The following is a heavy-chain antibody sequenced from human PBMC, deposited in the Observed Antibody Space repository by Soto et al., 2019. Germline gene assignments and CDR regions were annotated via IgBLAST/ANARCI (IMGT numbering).Heavy chain of an antibody. CDR2: ISAYNGNT. J-gene: IGHJ3*02. Sequence: GASVKVSCEASGYTFTSYGISWVRQAPGQGLEWMGWISAYNGNTNYAQKLQGRVTMTTETSTSTAYMELRSLRSDDTAVYYCARHMTTVSTGHDAFDMWGQGTMLTV. CDR1: GYTFTSYG. V-gene: IGHV1-18*01. D-gene: IGHD4-17*01. CDR3: ARHMTTVSTGHDAFDM.